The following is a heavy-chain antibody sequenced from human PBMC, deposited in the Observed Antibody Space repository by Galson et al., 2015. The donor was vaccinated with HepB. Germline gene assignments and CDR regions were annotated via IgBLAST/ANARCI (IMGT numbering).Heavy chain of an antibody. CDR2: IYYSGST. V-gene: IGHV4-59*01. D-gene: IGHD2-15*01. CDR1: GGSTSSYY. Sequence: SETLSLTCTVSGGSTSSYYWSWIRQPPGKGLEWIGYIYYSGSTNYNPSLKSRVTISVDTSKNQFSLKLSSVTAADTAVYYCARDHGYCSGGSCYYDAFDIWGQGTMVTVSS. J-gene: IGHJ3*02. CDR3: ARDHGYCSGGSCYYDAFDI.